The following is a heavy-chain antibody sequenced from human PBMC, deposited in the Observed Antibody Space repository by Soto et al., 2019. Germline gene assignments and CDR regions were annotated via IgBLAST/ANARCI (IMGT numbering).Heavy chain of an antibody. CDR1: GGSFSGYY. Sequence: SETLSLTCAVYGGSFSGYYWSWIRQPPGKGLEWIGEINHSGSTNYNPSLKSRVTIPLDTSKNQFSLKLSSVTAADTAVYYCASDVVVTDDALDIWGKGTMVTVSS. V-gene: IGHV4-34*01. CDR2: INHSGST. CDR3: ASDVVVTDDALDI. D-gene: IGHD2-21*02. J-gene: IGHJ3*02.